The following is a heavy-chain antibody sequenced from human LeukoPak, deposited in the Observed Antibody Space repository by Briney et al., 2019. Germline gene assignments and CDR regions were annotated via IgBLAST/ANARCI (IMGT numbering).Heavy chain of an antibody. V-gene: IGHV1-69*05. CDR1: GGTFSSYA. CDR2: IIPIFGTA. Sequence: ASVKVSCKASGGTFSSYAISWVRQAPGQGLEWMGGIIPIFGTANYAQKFQGRVTITTDESTSTAYMELSSLRSEDTAVYYCASQNSYGYYYYYYYMDVWGKGTTVTVSS. CDR3: ASQNSYGYYYYYYYMDV. D-gene: IGHD5-18*01. J-gene: IGHJ6*03.